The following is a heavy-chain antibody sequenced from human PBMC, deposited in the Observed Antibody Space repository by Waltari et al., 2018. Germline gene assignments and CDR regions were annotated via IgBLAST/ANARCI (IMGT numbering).Heavy chain of an antibody. CDR2: IIPILGIA. D-gene: IGHD6-13*01. V-gene: IGHV1-69*08. CDR3: ARESKGRGYSSIRNSRDGWFDP. CDR1: GGTFSSYT. J-gene: IGHJ5*02. Sequence: QVQLVQSGAEVKKPGSSVKVSCKASGGTFSSYTISWVRQAPGLGIEWRGRIIPILGIANYAQKFQGRVTITADKSTSTAYMELSSLRSEDTAVYYCARESKGRGYSSIRNSRDGWFDPWGQGTLVTVSS.